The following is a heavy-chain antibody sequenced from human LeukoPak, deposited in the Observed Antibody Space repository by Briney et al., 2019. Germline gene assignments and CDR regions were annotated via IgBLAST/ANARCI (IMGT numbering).Heavy chain of an antibody. CDR2: MNANSGNT. CDR1: GYTFTSYD. CDR3: ARGASRSFDL. J-gene: IGHJ4*02. Sequence: ASVKVSCKASGYTFTSYDINWVRQATGQGLEWMGWMNANSGNTGYAQRFQDRVTFTRDTSINTAYMGLSSLRSEDTAVYYCARGASRSFDLWGQGTLVTVSS. V-gene: IGHV1-8*01.